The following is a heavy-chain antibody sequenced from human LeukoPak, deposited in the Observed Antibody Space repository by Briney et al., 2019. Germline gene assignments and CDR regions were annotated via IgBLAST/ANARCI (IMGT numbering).Heavy chain of an antibody. V-gene: IGHV3-21*01. CDR3: TRNSNSRGYYSNWFDP. Sequence: PGGSLRLSCAASGFTFSSYSMNWVRQAPGKGLEWVSSISSSSSYIYYADSVKGRFTISRDNANNSLYLQMNSLRAEDTAVYYCTRNSNSRGYYSNWFDPWGQGTLVTVSS. CDR1: GFTFSSYS. J-gene: IGHJ5*02. D-gene: IGHD3-22*01. CDR2: ISSSSSYI.